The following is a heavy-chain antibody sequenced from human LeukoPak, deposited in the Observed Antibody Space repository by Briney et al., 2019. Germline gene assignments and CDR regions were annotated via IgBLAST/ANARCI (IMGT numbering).Heavy chain of an antibody. CDR1: GFTFSSYS. J-gene: IGHJ4*02. D-gene: IGHD3-10*01. CDR3: ARDPGYYYGSGSYFDY. V-gene: IGHV3-48*01. Sequence: SGGSLRLSCAASGFTFSSYSMNWVRQAPGKGLEWVSYISSSSSTIYYADSVKGRFTISRDNAKNSLYLQMNSLRAEDTAVYYCARDPGYYYGSGSYFDYWGQGTLVTVSS. CDR2: ISSSSSTI.